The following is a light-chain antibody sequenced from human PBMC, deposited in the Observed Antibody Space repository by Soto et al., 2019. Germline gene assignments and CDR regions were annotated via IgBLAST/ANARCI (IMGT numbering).Light chain of an antibody. J-gene: IGKJ4*01. CDR2: KAS. V-gene: IGKV1-5*03. Sequence: DIQMTQSPSTLSASVGDRVTITCRASQSISSWLAWYQQKPGKAPNLLIYKASSLESGVTSRFSGSGSGTEFTLTISSLQNDDFATYYCQQYNSYPLTFGGGTNVEIK. CDR3: QQYNSYPLT. CDR1: QSISSW.